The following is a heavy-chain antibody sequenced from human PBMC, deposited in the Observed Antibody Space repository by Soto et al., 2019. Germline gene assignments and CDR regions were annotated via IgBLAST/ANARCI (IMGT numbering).Heavy chain of an antibody. D-gene: IGHD6-6*01. CDR3: ARIIAARRKYYFDY. CDR1: GYTFTSYD. Sequence: ASVKVSCKASGYTFTSYDINWVRQATGQGLEWMGWMNPDSGNTKYSQKFQGRVTMTRNTSASTAYMELSSLRSEDTAVYYCARIIAARRKYYFDYWGQGTLVTVS. CDR2: MNPDSGNT. V-gene: IGHV1-8*01. J-gene: IGHJ4*02.